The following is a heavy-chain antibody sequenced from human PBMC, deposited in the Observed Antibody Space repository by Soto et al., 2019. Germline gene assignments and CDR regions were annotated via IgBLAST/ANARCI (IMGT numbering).Heavy chain of an antibody. J-gene: IGHJ6*02. CDR2: IIDSGAST. CDR1: GFTFSSCA. CDR3: SKGRSYYYYYGVDV. Sequence: EVQLLESGGGLVQPGGSLRLSCAASGFTFSSCAMGWVRQAPGKGLEWVSDIIDSGASTYYADSVKGRFTISRDNSKSTLYLQMNRLRAEDTALYYWSKGRSYYYYYGVDVGGQGTTVTVSS. V-gene: IGHV3-23*01.